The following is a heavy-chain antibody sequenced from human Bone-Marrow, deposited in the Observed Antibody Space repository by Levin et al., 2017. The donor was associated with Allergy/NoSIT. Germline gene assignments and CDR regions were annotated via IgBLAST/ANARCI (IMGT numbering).Heavy chain of an antibody. D-gene: IGHD3-3*01. CDR1: GDTLSSYS. CDR2: IIPMINVP. V-gene: IGHV1-69*10. Sequence: ASVKVSCKASGDTLSSYSLSWVRQAPGQGLEWMGGIIPMINVPDYARKFQGRVTITADVSTSTAYMELSSLTSEDTAVYYCATTKNYEFWSGYWFSEYWDQGTLVTVSS. J-gene: IGHJ4*02. CDR3: ATTKNYEFWSGYWFSEY.